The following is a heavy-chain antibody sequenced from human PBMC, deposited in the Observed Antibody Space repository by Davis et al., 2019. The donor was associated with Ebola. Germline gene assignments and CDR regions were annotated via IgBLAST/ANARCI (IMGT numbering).Heavy chain of an antibody. Sequence: GESPKTSRQASGYPFPSYGLSWLRQAPGQGLEWMVWISAYNGNTNYAQKLQGRVTMTTDTSTSTAYMELSSLGSEDTAVYYCAREALRSFDYWGQGTLVTVSS. CDR3: AREALRSFDY. CDR2: ISAYNGNT. V-gene: IGHV1-18*01. CDR1: GYPFPSYG. D-gene: IGHD4-17*01. J-gene: IGHJ4*02.